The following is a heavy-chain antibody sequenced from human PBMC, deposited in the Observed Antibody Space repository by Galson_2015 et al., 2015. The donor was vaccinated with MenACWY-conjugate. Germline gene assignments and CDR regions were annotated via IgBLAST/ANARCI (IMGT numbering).Heavy chain of an antibody. CDR2: ISDSGAAT. CDR3: AKNVYMDV. CDR1: GFTFRQYA. J-gene: IGHJ6*03. Sequence: SLRLSCAVSGFTFRQYAMSRVRQAPGTGLEWVAIISDSGAATHYIDSVKGRFTISRDNSKNPLYLQMSRLRAEDTALYYCAKNVYMDVWGKGTTVAVSS. V-gene: IGHV3-23*01.